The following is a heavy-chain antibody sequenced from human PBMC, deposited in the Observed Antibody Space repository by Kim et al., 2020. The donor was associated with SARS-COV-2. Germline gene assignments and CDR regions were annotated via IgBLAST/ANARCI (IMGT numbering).Heavy chain of an antibody. V-gene: IGHV1-69*13. CDR3: ARDRGLRFGELLEADAFDI. CDR1: GGTFSSYV. CDR2: IIPMFKTT. Sequence: SVKVSCKASGGTFSSYVISWVRQAPGQGLEWMGGIIPMFKTTNFAQKLQGRVTITADESTSTAYMELSSLRSEDTAVYYCARDRGLRFGELLEADAFDIWGQGTMVTVSS. D-gene: IGHD3-10*01. J-gene: IGHJ3*02.